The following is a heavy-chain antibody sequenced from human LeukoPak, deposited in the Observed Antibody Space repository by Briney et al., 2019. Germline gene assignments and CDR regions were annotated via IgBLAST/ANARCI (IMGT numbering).Heavy chain of an antibody. CDR2: IYYSGST. CDR1: GGSISSSSHY. Sequence: SATLCLTCTVSGGSISSSSHYWGWLRQPPGKGLEWIGSIYYSGSTYYNPSLKSRVTISVDTSKNQFSLKLSPVTAADTAVYYCARHGPAGIGDFGVRYWGQGTLVTVSS. D-gene: IGHD6-13*01. V-gene: IGHV4-39*01. J-gene: IGHJ4*02. CDR3: ARHGPAGIGDFGVRY.